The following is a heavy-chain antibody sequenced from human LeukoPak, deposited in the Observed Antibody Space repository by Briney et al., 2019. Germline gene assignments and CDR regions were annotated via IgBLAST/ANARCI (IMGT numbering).Heavy chain of an antibody. D-gene: IGHD6-19*01. CDR3: ARDFPRIAVPRRMFRFDP. CDR1: GYTFTSYA. V-gene: IGHV7-4-1*02. J-gene: IGHJ5*02. Sequence: ASVKVSCKASGYTFTSYAMNWVRQAPGQGLEWMGWINTNTGNPTYAQGFTGRFVFSLDTSVSTAYLQISSLKAEDTAVYYCARDFPRIAVPRRMFRFDPWGQGTLVTVSS. CDR2: INTNTGNP.